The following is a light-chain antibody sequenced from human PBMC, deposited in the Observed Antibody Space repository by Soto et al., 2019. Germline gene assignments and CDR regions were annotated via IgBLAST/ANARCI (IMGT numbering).Light chain of an antibody. CDR2: EGS. CDR1: SSDAGSYNL. CDR3: CSYAGSSIL. Sequence: QSALTQPASVSGSPGQSITISCTGTSSDAGSYNLVSWYQQHPGKAPKLMIYEGSKRPSGVSNRFSGSKSGNTASLTISGLQAEDEADYYCCSYAGSSILFGGGTKVTVL. J-gene: IGLJ2*01. V-gene: IGLV2-23*01.